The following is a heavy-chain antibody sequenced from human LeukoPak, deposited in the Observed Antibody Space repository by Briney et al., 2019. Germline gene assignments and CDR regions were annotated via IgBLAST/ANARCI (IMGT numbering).Heavy chain of an antibody. J-gene: IGHJ4*02. CDR3: AKGGSTWYHFDY. CDR1: GFTFTDYS. Sequence: GGSLRLSCAASGFTFTDYSMTWVRQAPGKGLEWVSSISTVSTYKFYSDSVKGRFTISRDNAENTLYLQMNSLRPEDTAVYYCAKGGSTWYHFDYWGQGTLVTVSS. CDR2: ISTVSTYK. D-gene: IGHD6-13*01. V-gene: IGHV3-21*01.